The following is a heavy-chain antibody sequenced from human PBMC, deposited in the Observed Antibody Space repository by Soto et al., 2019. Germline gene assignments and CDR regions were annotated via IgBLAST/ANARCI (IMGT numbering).Heavy chain of an antibody. D-gene: IGHD2-2*01. CDR1: GGTFSSYA. V-gene: IGHV1-69*12. J-gene: IGHJ6*02. CDR3: ARQLVPAATNYYYYSGMDV. Sequence: QVQLVQSGAEVKKPGSSVKVSCKASGGTFSSYAISWVRQAPGQGLEWMGGIIPIFGTANYAQKFQGRVTITADESTSTAYMELSSLRSEDTAVYYCARQLVPAATNYYYYSGMDVWGQGTTVTVSS. CDR2: IIPIFGTA.